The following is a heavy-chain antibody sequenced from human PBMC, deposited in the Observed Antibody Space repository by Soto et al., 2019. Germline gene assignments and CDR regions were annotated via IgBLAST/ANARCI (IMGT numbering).Heavy chain of an antibody. V-gene: IGHV3-23*01. CDR1: GFTFSRNA. CDR2: ISSGGNT. J-gene: IGHJ6*02. D-gene: IGHD2-15*01. CDR3: AKLGYCSGGTCYLDYYYGVDV. Sequence: GGSLRLSCAASGFTFSRNAMSWVRQAPGKGLEWVSTISSGGNTYYADSVKGRFTISRDNSKNTQSLQMNSLRPEDTAVYYCAKLGYCSGGTCYLDYYYGVDVWGQGTTVTVSS.